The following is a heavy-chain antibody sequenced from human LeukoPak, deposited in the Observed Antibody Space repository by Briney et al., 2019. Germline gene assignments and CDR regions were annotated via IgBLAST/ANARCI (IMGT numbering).Heavy chain of an antibody. D-gene: IGHD4-23*01. CDR3: ARDVTYHGGDWFDP. J-gene: IGHJ5*02. Sequence: GGSLRLSCAASGFTFSNAWMSWVRQAPGKGLEWVSYISSTATSIYYADSVKGRFTVSRDNAKNSLYLQMNSLRAEDTAVYYCARDVTYHGGDWFDPWGQGTLVTVSS. CDR1: GFTFSNAW. V-gene: IGHV3-11*04. CDR2: ISSTATSI.